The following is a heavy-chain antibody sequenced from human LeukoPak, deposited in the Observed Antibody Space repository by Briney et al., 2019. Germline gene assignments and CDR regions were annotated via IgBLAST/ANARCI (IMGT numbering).Heavy chain of an antibody. D-gene: IGHD2-15*01. CDR1: GGSISSYC. CDR3: ARVQYCSGGSCYPNYYYYMDV. Sequence: SETLSLTCTVSGGSISSYCWSWIRQPPGKGLEWIGYIYYSGSTNYNPSLKSRVTTSVDTSKNQFSLKLSSVTAADTAVYYCARVQYCSGGSCYPNYYYYMDVWGKGTTVTVSS. J-gene: IGHJ6*03. CDR2: IYYSGST. V-gene: IGHV4-59*01.